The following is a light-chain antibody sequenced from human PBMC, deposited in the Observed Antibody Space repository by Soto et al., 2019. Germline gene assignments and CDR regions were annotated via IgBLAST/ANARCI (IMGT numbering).Light chain of an antibody. V-gene: IGKV1-5*01. CDR2: DAS. Sequence: DIRMTQSPSTLSASVGDRVTITCRASQSISNWLAWYQQKPGKAPKLLIYDASSLESGVPSRFSGGGFGTEFALTISSLQPDDFGTYYCQQYNSYSTFGQGTKVDI. J-gene: IGKJ1*01. CDR1: QSISNW. CDR3: QQYNSYST.